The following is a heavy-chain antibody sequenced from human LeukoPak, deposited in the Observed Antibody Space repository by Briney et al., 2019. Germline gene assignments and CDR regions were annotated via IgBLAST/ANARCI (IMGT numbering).Heavy chain of an antibody. J-gene: IGHJ1*01. Sequence: GSLRLSCAASGFTFSSYAMSWVRQPPGKGLEWIGEINHSGSSNYNPSLKSRVTISVDTSKNQFSLKLSSVTAADTAVYYCARGEDGDYYFQHWGQGTLVTVSS. CDR3: ARGEDGDYYFQH. CDR1: GFTFSSYA. V-gene: IGHV4-34*01. D-gene: IGHD4-17*01. CDR2: INHSGSS.